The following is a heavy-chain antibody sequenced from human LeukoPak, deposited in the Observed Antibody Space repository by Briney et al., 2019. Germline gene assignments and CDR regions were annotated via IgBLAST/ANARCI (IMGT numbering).Heavy chain of an antibody. CDR3: ARDAIYLYYFDY. V-gene: IGHV4-34*01. Sequence: SETLSLTCTVSGGSISSYYWSWIRQPPGKGLEWIGEINHSGSTNYNPSLKSRVTISVDTSKNQFSLKLSSVTAADTAVYYCARDAIYLYYFDYWGQGTLVTVSS. J-gene: IGHJ4*02. D-gene: IGHD2-2*02. CDR2: INHSGST. CDR1: GGSISSYY.